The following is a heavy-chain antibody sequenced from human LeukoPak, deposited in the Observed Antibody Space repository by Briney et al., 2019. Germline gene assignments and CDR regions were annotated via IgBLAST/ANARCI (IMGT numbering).Heavy chain of an antibody. CDR2: IIPILGIA. D-gene: IGHD6-13*01. J-gene: IGHJ4*02. Sequence: GASVKVPCKASGGTFSSYAISWVRQAPGQGLEWMGRIIPILGIANYAQKFQGRVTITADKSTSTAYMELSSLRSEDTAVYYCARGGPGIAAAGTFFDYWGQGTLVTVSS. CDR3: ARGGPGIAAAGTFFDY. V-gene: IGHV1-69*04. CDR1: GGTFSSYA.